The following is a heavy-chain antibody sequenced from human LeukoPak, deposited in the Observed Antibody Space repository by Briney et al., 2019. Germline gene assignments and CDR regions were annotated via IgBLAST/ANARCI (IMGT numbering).Heavy chain of an antibody. CDR3: AREAHNSDAFDI. Sequence: GPLRLSCAASGFTFSNYSMNWVRQAPGKGLEWIGSIFYSGNTYYSPSLKSRVTISVDTSKNQFSLKLSSVTAADTAVYYCAREAHNSDAFDIWGQGTMVTVSS. CDR1: GFTFSNYS. V-gene: IGHV4-39*07. J-gene: IGHJ3*02. CDR2: IFYSGNT. D-gene: IGHD1-20*01.